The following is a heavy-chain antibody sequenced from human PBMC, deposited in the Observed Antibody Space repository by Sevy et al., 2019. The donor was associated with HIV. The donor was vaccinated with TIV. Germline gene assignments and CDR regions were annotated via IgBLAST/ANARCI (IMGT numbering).Heavy chain of an antibody. V-gene: IGHV3-30*18. CDR3: AKDSDYRNYYDSSGYLAY. Sequence: GGSLRLSCAASGFTFSNYGMHWVRQAPGKGLEWVAVISYDGSNKYYADSVKGRFTISRENSKNTLYLQMNSLRAEDTAVYYGAKDSDYRNYYDSSGYLAYWGQGTLVTVSS. J-gene: IGHJ4*02. CDR2: ISYDGSNK. D-gene: IGHD3-22*01. CDR1: GFTFSNYG.